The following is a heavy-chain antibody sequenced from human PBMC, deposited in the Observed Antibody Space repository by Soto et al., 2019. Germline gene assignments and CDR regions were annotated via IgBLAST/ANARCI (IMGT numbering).Heavy chain of an antibody. V-gene: IGHV4-59*08. D-gene: IGHD6-13*01. Sequence: SETLSLTCTVSGGSISSYYWSWIRQPPGKGLEWIGYIYYSGSTNYNPSLKSRVTISVDTSKNQFSLKLSSVTAADTAVYYCASRYSSSWYRYYYYGMDVWGQGTTVTVSS. J-gene: IGHJ6*02. CDR1: GGSISSYY. CDR2: IYYSGST. CDR3: ASRYSSSWYRYYYYGMDV.